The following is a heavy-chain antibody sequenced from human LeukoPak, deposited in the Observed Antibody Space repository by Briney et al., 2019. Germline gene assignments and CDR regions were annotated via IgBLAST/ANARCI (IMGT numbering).Heavy chain of an antibody. J-gene: IGHJ6*03. CDR2: IKQDGSEK. CDR3: ARGPYASGTYGRRGWVHYMDV. Sequence: GGSLRLSCAASGFTFSSYSMSWVRQAPGKGLEWVANIKQDGSEKNYVGSVKGRFTIARDNAKNSLYLQMNSLRAEDTAVYYCARGPYASGTYGRRGWVHYMDVWGKGTTVTISS. D-gene: IGHD3-10*01. CDR1: GFTFSSYS. V-gene: IGHV3-7*01.